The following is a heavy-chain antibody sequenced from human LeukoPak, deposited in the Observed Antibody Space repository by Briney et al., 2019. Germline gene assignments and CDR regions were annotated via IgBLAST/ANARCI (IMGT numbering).Heavy chain of an antibody. CDR1: GGSFSGYY. CDR2: INHSGST. D-gene: IGHD3-3*01. V-gene: IGHV4-34*01. CDR3: ARGTRDITIVGVVDY. J-gene: IGHJ4*02. Sequence: SETLSLTCAVYGGSFSGYYWSWIRQPPGKGLEWIGEINHSGSTNYNPSLKSRVTISVDTSKNQFSLKLSSVTAADTAVYYCARGTRDITIVGVVDYWGQGTLVTVSS.